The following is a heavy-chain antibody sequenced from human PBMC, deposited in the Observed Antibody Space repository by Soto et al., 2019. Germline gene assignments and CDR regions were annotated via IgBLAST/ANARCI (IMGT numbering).Heavy chain of an antibody. CDR1: GGSISSGGYS. CDR3: ARGGLLPDY. Sequence: SETLSLTCAVSGGSISSGGYSWSWIRQPPGKGLEWIGYISHSGSTYYNPSLKSRVTISVDRSKNQFSLKLSSVTAADTAVYYCARGGLLPDYWGQGTLVTVS. D-gene: IGHD6-19*01. CDR2: ISHSGST. J-gene: IGHJ4*02. V-gene: IGHV4-30-2*01.